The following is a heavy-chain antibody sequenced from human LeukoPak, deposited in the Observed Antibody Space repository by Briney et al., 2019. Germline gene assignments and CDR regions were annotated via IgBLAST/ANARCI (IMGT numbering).Heavy chain of an antibody. V-gene: IGHV1-18*01. J-gene: IGHJ4*02. Sequence: ASVKVSCKASGYTFTSYGISWVRQAPGQGLEWMGWISAYDGKTNYAQKLQGRVTMTTDTSTSTAYMELRSLRSDDTAVYYCARYMVRGDPFDYWGQGTLVTVSS. CDR1: GYTFTSYG. CDR2: ISAYDGKT. D-gene: IGHD3-10*01. CDR3: ARYMVRGDPFDY.